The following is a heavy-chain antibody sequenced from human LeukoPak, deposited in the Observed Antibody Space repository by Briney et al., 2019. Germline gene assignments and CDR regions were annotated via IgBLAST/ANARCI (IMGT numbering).Heavy chain of an antibody. D-gene: IGHD3-22*01. CDR3: AKDGTGGYYYLDY. Sequence: PGGSLRLSCEASGFTFSDYYMSWIRQAPGKGLEWVSYISISSDYINYADSVQGRFTISRDSSRNTLYLQMNSLRAEDTAVYYCAKDGTGGYYYLDYWGQGTLVTVSS. CDR2: ISISSDYI. CDR1: GFTFSDYY. J-gene: IGHJ4*02. V-gene: IGHV3-11*06.